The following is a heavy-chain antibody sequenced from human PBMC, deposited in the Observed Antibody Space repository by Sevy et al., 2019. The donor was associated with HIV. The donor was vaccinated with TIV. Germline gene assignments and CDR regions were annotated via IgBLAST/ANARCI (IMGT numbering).Heavy chain of an antibody. Sequence: GGSLRLSCAASGFTFSDSAIHWVRQASGKGLEWVGRIRSKGENYATAYAASVKGRFAISRDDSENTAYLQMNSLKSENTAVYYCTRLMEESAVVVTALDSWGQGTLVTVSS. J-gene: IGHJ4*02. CDR2: IRSKGENYAT. CDR1: GFTFSDSA. D-gene: IGHD2-21*02. V-gene: IGHV3-73*01. CDR3: TRLMEESAVVVTALDS.